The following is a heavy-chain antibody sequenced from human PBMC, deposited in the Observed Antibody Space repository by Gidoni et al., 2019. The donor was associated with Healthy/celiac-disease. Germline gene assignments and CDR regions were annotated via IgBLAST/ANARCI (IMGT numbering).Heavy chain of an antibody. CDR2: NDYSGRA. J-gene: IGHJ4*02. CDR1: GGFFTSTSSY. D-gene: IGHD2-2*02. CDR3: ARLVWDIVVVPAAILFDY. V-gene: IGHV4-39*01. Sequence: QLLRQEPGPRLLMPPETLYLTSSVSGGFFTSTSSYWGGIRQPPGKGPEWIGSNDYSGRAYYNPSLKSQVTISVDTSKNQCSLKLSSVTAADTAVYYCARLVWDIVVVPAAILFDYWGQGTLVTVSS.